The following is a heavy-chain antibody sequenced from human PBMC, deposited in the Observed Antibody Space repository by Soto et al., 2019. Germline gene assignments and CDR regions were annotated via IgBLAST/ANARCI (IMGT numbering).Heavy chain of an antibody. Sequence: ASVKVSCKASGGTFSSYAISWVRQAPGQGLEWMGGITPIFGTANYAQKFQGRVTITADESTSTAYMELSSLRSEDTAVYYCARGLVGATPFDYWGQGTLVTVSS. D-gene: IGHD1-26*01. V-gene: IGHV1-69*13. CDR1: GGTFSSYA. CDR2: ITPIFGTA. J-gene: IGHJ4*02. CDR3: ARGLVGATPFDY.